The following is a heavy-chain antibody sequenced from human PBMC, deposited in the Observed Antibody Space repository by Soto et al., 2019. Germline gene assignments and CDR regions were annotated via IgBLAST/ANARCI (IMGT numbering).Heavy chain of an antibody. CDR2: IGTAGDT. CDR1: GFTFSSYD. Sequence: GESLKISCAASGFTFSSYDMHWVRQATGKGLEWVSAIGTAGDTYYPGSVKGRFTISRENAKNSLYLQMNSLRAGDTAVYYCARDRYVTQTGVVPAATRYYYGMDVWGQGTTVTVSS. V-gene: IGHV3-13*01. J-gene: IGHJ6*02. D-gene: IGHD2-2*01. CDR3: ARDRYVTQTGVVPAATRYYYGMDV.